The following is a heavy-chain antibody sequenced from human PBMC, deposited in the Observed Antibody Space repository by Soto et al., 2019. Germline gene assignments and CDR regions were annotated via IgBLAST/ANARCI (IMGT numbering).Heavy chain of an antibody. Sequence: QVQLQESGPGLVKPSETLSLTCSISGGSISDYQWNWIRQPPGKGLEWIGYLYYSGRTNYNPSLKSRLTIALDTATRQFSLRLRSVTAADTAVYYCARMRGLGEIPPYLDYWGQGAVVTVSS. CDR1: GGSISDYQ. V-gene: IGHV4-59*01. D-gene: IGHD3-16*01. CDR2: LYYSGRT. J-gene: IGHJ4*02. CDR3: ARMRGLGEIPPYLDY.